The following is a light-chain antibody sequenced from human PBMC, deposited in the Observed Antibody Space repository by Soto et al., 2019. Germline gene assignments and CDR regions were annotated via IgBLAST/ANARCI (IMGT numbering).Light chain of an antibody. CDR3: LQYNKWPRT. Sequence: EIVMTQSPATLTLSPGERATLSCRANQSLSNNIAWYQQKPGQAPRLLIYGASTGATGLPARFSGSGSGTEFTLSISSLQSEDFAVYYCLQYNKWPRTFGQGTKVDIK. J-gene: IGKJ1*01. CDR1: QSLSNN. CDR2: GAS. V-gene: IGKV3-15*01.